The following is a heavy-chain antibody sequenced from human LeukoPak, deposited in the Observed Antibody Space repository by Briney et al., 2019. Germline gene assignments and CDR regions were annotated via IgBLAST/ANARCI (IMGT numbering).Heavy chain of an antibody. CDR2: IYPGDSDT. V-gene: IGHV5-51*01. J-gene: IGHJ5*02. D-gene: IGHD3-9*01. Sequence: GESLKISCKGSGYSFTSYWIGWVRQMPGKGLEWMGIIYPGDSDTRYSPSFQGQVTISADKSISTACLQWSSLKASDTTMYYCASSNYDILTGYYNWFDPWGQGTLVTVSS. CDR1: GYSFTSYW. CDR3: ASSNYDILTGYYNWFDP.